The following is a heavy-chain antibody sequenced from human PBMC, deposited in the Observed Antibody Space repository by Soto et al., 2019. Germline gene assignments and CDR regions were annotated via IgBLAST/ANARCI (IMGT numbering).Heavy chain of an antibody. CDR1: GGSISSYY. CDR2: IYYSGST. J-gene: IGHJ6*03. V-gene: IGHV4-59*01. D-gene: IGHD1-1*01. Sequence: SETLSLTCTVSGGSISSYYWSWIRQPPGKGLEWIGYIYYSGSTNYNPSLKSRVTISVDTSKNQFSLKLSSVTAADTAVYYCARDVRYNWNDLYYYMDVWGKGTTVTVSS. CDR3: ARDVRYNWNDLYYYMDV.